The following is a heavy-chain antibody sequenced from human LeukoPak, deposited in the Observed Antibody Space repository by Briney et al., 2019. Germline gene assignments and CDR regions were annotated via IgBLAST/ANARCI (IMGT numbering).Heavy chain of an antibody. D-gene: IGHD2-21*01. V-gene: IGHV3-23*01. CDR1: GFTINSYA. CDR3: AKGIDAFDI. Sequence: GGSLRLSCAASGFTINSYAMIWVRQAPGKGLEWVSAINGSGGSTYYADSVKGRFTISRDKSKITLYLQMNSRRAEDTAVYYSAKGIDAFDIWGQGTMVTVSS. J-gene: IGHJ3*02. CDR2: INGSGGST.